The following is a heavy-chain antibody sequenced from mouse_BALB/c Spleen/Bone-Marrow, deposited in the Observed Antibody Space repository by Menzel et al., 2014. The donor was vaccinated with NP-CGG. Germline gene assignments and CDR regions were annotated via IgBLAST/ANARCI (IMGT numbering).Heavy chain of an antibody. D-gene: IGHD1-1*01. CDR1: DYSFTDYY. CDR2: ISCYNGAT. V-gene: IGHV1S34*01. J-gene: IGHJ4*01. Sequence: LVKTGASVKISCKASDYSFTDYYMHWVKQTHGKSLEWIGYISCYNGATSYNQKFKGKATFTVDTSSSPPYMQFSSLPSEDYAVYYCARSEGIYYYGSSYAMDYWGQGTSVTVSS. CDR3: ARSEGIYYYGSSYAMDY.